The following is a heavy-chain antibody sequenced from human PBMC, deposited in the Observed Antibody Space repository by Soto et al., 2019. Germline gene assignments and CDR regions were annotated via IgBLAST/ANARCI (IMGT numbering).Heavy chain of an antibody. CDR3: ARAGVVVPAAIAYYYYGMDV. J-gene: IGHJ6*02. D-gene: IGHD2-2*01. V-gene: IGHV4-61*01. CDR1: GGSVSSGSYY. Sequence: RSLTCTVSGGSVSSGSYYWSWIRQPPGKGLEWIGYIYYSGSTNYNPSLKSRVTISVDTSKNQFSLKLSSVTAADTAVYYCARAGVVVPAAIAYYYYGMDVWGQGTTVTVSS. CDR2: IYYSGST.